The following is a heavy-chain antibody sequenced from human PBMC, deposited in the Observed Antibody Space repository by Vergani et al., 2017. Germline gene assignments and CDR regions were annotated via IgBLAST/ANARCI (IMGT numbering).Heavy chain of an antibody. CDR1: GGSFSGYY. V-gene: IGHV4-34*01. D-gene: IGHD6-13*01. CDR3: AIRSIAAAGTAQDY. CDR2: INHSGST. J-gene: IGHJ4*02. Sequence: QVQLQQWGAGLLKPSETLSLTCAVYGGSFSGYYWSWIRQPPGKGLEWIGEINHSGSTNYNPSLKSRVTISVETSKNQFSLKLSSVTAADTAVYYCAIRSIAAAGTAQDYWGQGTLVTVSS.